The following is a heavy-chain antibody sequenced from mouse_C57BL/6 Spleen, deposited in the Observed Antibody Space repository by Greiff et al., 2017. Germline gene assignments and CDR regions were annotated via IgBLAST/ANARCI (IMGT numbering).Heavy chain of an antibody. Sequence: QVQLQQPGAELVKPGASVKLSCKASGYTFTSYWMQWVKQRPGQGLAWIGEIAPSDSYTNYNQKFKGKATLTVDTSSSTADMGRSSLASEDSAVYYCARLVPILRYGDGWGQGTTRTGSS. V-gene: IGHV1-50*01. J-gene: IGHJ2*01. CDR3: ARLVPILRYGDG. D-gene: IGHD1-1*01. CDR1: GYTFTSYW. CDR2: IAPSDSYT.